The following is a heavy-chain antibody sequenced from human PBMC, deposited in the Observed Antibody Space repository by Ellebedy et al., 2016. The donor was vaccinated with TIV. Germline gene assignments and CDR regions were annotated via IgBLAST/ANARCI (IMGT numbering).Heavy chain of an antibody. J-gene: IGHJ6*02. Sequence: ASVKVSCXASGDTFVNYAMSWVRQAPGHGLEWMGGILPIYGTSNYARRFQGRVTITADESTSTTYMELSSLRSEDTAVYYCARAYCSGTSCYLGYSYYAMDVWGRGTTVIVSS. CDR1: GDTFVNYA. V-gene: IGHV1-69*13. CDR3: ARAYCSGTSCYLGYSYYAMDV. CDR2: ILPIYGTS. D-gene: IGHD2-2*01.